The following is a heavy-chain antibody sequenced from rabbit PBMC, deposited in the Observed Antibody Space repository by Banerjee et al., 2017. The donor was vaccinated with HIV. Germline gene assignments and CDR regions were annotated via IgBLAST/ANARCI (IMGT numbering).Heavy chain of an antibody. J-gene: IGHJ4*01. CDR2: IYIGGGST. D-gene: IGHD4-1*01. V-gene: IGHV1S45*01. CDR1: GFSFSSSYW. CDR3: ARDRDYGGGWGVFNL. Sequence: EESGGGLVQPEGSLTLTCTASGFSFSSSYWICWVRQAPGKGLEWIGCIYIGGGSTYYATWAKGRFTISKTSSTTVTLQMTSLTAADTATYFCARDRDYGGGWGVFNLRGQGTLVTVS.